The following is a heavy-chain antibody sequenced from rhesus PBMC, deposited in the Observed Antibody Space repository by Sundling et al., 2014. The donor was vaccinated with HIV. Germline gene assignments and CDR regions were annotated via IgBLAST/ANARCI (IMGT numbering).Heavy chain of an antibody. CDR2: IYGFIPST. CDR1: GGSITDIYR. CDR3: ARVKSGSHSLRFDL. J-gene: IGHJ4*01. D-gene: IGHD1-44*02. V-gene: IGHV4S10*01. Sequence: QVQLQESGPGLVKPSETLSLTCAVSGGSITDIYRWSWIRQPPGKGLEWIGYIYGFIPSTNYNPSLKSRVAISKDTSKNQFFLKLNSVTAADTAVYYCARVKSGSHSLRFDLWGQGVLVTVSS.